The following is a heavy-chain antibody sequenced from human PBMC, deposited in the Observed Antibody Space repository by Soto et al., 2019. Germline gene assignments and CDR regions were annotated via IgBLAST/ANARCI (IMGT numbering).Heavy chain of an antibody. Sequence: QVQLQESGPGLVKPSETLSLTCTVSGGSISSYYWSWIRQPPGKGLEWIGYIYYSGSTNYNPSLKSRVTISVDTSKNQFSLKLSSVTAADTAVYYCARGVAVAGSFPYWGQGTLVTVSS. J-gene: IGHJ4*02. V-gene: IGHV4-59*01. D-gene: IGHD6-19*01. CDR1: GGSISSYY. CDR3: ARGVAVAGSFPY. CDR2: IYYSGST.